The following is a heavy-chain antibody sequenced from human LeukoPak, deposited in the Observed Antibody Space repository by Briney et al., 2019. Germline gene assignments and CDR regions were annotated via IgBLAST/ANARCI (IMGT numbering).Heavy chain of an antibody. V-gene: IGHV1-69*13. CDR2: IIPIFGTA. CDR3: ARAQYDYVWGSYSGALEPDYYYGMDV. D-gene: IGHD3-16*01. Sequence: GASVKVSCKASGGTFSSYAISWVRQAPGQGLEWMGGIIPIFGTANYAQKFQGRVTITADESTSTAYMELSGLRSEDTAVYYCARAQYDYVWGSYSGALEPDYYYGMDVWGQGTTVTVSS. CDR1: GGTFSSYA. J-gene: IGHJ6*02.